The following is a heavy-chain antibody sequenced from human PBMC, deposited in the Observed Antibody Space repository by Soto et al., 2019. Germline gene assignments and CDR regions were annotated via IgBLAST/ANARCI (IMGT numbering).Heavy chain of an antibody. Sequence: EVQLLESGGGLVQPGGSLRLSCAASGFTFSSYAMSWVRQAPGKGLEWVSAISGSGGSTYYADSVKGRFTISRDNSKNTRYLQMNSLRAEDTAVYYCAKGPSGSPLYNWFDPWVQGTLVTVSS. D-gene: IGHD3-10*01. V-gene: IGHV3-23*01. CDR3: AKGPSGSPLYNWFDP. CDR1: GFTFSSYA. J-gene: IGHJ5*02. CDR2: ISGSGGST.